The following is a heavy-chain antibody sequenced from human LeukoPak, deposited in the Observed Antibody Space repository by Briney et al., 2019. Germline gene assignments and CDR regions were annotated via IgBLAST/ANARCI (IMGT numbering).Heavy chain of an antibody. Sequence: ASVKVSCKASGYTFTGYYMHWVRQAPGQGLEWMGWINPNSGGTNYAQKFQGRVTMTRDTSISTAYMVLSRLRSDDTAVYYCARDGDSNPTRFDPWGQGTLVTVSS. CDR2: INPNSGGT. J-gene: IGHJ5*02. CDR3: ARDGDSNPTRFDP. V-gene: IGHV1-2*02. CDR1: GYTFTGYY. D-gene: IGHD6-13*01.